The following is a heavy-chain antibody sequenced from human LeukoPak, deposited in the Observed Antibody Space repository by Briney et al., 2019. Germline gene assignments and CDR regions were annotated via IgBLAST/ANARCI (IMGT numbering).Heavy chain of an antibody. V-gene: IGHV3-21*01. D-gene: IGHD3-10*01. Sequence: GGSLRLSCAASGFTFSSYSMNWVRQAPGKGLEWVSSISSSSSYMYYADSVKGRFTISRDNAKNSLYLQMNSLRAEDTAVYYCAREGDYYGSGTFDYWGQGTLVTVSS. CDR3: AREGDYYGSGTFDY. CDR1: GFTFSSYS. J-gene: IGHJ4*02. CDR2: ISSSSSYM.